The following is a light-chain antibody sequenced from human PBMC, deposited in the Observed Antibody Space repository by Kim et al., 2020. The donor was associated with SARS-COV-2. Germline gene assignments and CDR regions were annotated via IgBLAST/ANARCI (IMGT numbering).Light chain of an antibody. J-gene: IGKJ2*01. CDR1: QSVGSN. CDR3: QQYNNWPRT. CDR2: GSS. V-gene: IGKV3D-15*01. Sequence: ETVMTQSPDTLSVSPGERVTVSCRASQSVGSNLAWYQHKSGQAPRLLIYGSSTVAAGVPARFSGSGSGTEFALTISRLQSEDFAVYYCQQYNNWPRTFGQGTKLEI.